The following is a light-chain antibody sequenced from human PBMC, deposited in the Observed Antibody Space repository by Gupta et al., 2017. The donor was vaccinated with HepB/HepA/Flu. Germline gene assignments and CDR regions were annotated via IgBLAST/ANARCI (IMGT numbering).Light chain of an antibody. CDR2: NNN. J-gene: IGLJ2*01. V-gene: IGLV1-44*01. CDR3: AAWDDSRNGVV. Sequence: QSVLTQPPSASGTPGQRVTISCSGSRSTIGSNTVNWYQQLPGTAPKFLIYNNNGRPSGVPDRFSGSKSGTSASLAISGLQSDDDSDYYCAAWDDSRNGVVFGGGTKLTVL. CDR1: RSTIGSNT.